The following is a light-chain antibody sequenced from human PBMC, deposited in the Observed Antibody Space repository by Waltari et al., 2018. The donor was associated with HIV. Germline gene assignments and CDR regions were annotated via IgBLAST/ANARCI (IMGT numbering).Light chain of an antibody. V-gene: IGLV1-47*01. Sequence: QSALTQPPSTSGTPGQTVTIPCSGSSSNIGDHYVSWYQQLPGTAPKLLIYRNSQRPSGVGDRFSGSKSGTSASLAINDLRSEDEAEYHCAAWDDSLSGWVFGGGTNLTVL. CDR3: AAWDDSLSGWV. CDR1: SSNIGDHY. CDR2: RNS. J-gene: IGLJ3*02.